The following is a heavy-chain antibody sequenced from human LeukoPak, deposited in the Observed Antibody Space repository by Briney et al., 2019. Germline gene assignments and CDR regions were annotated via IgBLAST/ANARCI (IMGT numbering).Heavy chain of an antibody. CDR2: RSQDGSEK. CDR3: PRVFGMVYDILSGYPQWYFAL. J-gene: IGHJ2*01. D-gene: IGHD3-9*01. CDR1: GFTFSSCW. Sequence: GSLRLSCAASGFTFSSCWLSWVCQAPAKGLELVANRSQDGSEKYYVDSVKGRFTISRDNAKNSLYLQMNSLSAEDTAVYYCPRVFGMVYDILSGYPQWYFALWGRGTLVTVPS. V-gene: IGHV3-7*03.